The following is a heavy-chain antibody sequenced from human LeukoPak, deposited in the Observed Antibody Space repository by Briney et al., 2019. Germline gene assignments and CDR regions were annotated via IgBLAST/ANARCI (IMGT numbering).Heavy chain of an antibody. CDR2: IDPSHPYT. Sequence: GESLRISCKGSGYSFTSYWISWLGQMHGKGLEWMGRIDPSHPYTNYGPSFQGHVTLQADNSTSTAHLQWSSLKASDTAMYYCASRDAFDIWGQGTMVTVSS. CDR1: GYSFTSYW. J-gene: IGHJ3*02. V-gene: IGHV5-10-1*01. CDR3: ASRDAFDI.